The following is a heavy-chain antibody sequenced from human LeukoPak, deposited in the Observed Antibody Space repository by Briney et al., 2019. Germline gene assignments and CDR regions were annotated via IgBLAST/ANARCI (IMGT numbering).Heavy chain of an antibody. CDR3: AKLGGHPLHNYYVGV. V-gene: IGHV3-23*01. CDR1: GFTFSSYA. D-gene: IGHD3-16*01. CDR2: ILDSGYST. J-gene: IGHJ6*03. Sequence: TGGSLRLSCAASGFTFSSYAMRWVRQAPGKGLEWVSGILDSGYSTYYANSVKGRFTISRDNSNNTLYLQMNSLRAEDTAVYYCAKLGGHPLHNYYVGVWGKGTTVAVSS.